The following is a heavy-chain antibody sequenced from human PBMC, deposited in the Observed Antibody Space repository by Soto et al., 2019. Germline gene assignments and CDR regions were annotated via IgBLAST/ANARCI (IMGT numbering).Heavy chain of an antibody. CDR2: ISGSGGST. J-gene: IGHJ4*02. Sequence: QPGGSLRLSCAVSGFTFSSYAMSWVRQAPGKGLEWVSAISGSGGSTYYADSVKGRFTISRDNPKNTLYLQMNSLRAEDTAVYYCAKSVTAVTTSIDYWGQGTLVTVSS. CDR3: AKSVTAVTTSIDY. CDR1: GFTFSSYA. V-gene: IGHV3-23*01. D-gene: IGHD4-17*01.